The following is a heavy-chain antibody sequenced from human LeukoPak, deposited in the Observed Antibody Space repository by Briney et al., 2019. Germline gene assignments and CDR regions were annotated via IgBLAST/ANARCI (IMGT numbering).Heavy chain of an antibody. J-gene: IGHJ4*02. CDR2: INTNTGNP. Sequence: ASVKVSCKASGYTFTSYAMNWVLQAPGQGLEWMGWINTNTGNPTYAQGFTGRFVFSLDTSVSTAYLQISSRKAEDTAVYYCARQTARSTQYYSASSGYYYYWGQGTLVTVSS. V-gene: IGHV7-4-1*02. CDR1: GYTFTSYA. D-gene: IGHD3-22*01. CDR3: ARQTARSTQYYSASSGYYYY.